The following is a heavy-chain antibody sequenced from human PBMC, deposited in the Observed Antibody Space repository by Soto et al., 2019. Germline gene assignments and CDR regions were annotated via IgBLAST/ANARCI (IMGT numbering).Heavy chain of an antibody. J-gene: IGHJ6*03. CDR3: ARDGGYCSSTSCYSSSYYYMDV. CDR1: GFTFSSYW. CDR2: IKQDGSEK. Sequence: GESLKISCAASGFTFSSYWMSWVRQAPGKGLEWVANIKQDGSEKYYVDSVKGRFTISRDNAKNSLYLQMNSLRAEDTAVYYCARDGGYCSSTSCYSSSYYYMDVWGKGTTVTVSS. V-gene: IGHV3-7*01. D-gene: IGHD2-2*01.